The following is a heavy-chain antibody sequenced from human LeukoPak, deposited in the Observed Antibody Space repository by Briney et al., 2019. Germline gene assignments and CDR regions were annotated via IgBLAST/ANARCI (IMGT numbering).Heavy chain of an antibody. Sequence: SQTLSLTCTVSGGSISSGGNFCSWIRQRPGNGLEWIGFINSRGSTYSNPYLKSRIAISAHTSKDELSLKLNSLPAADTVVYYCARGGSVSYYSVYYDVDVWGQGTTVTVS. V-gene: IGHV4-31*03. D-gene: IGHD1-26*01. CDR2: INSRGST. CDR1: GGSISSGGNF. J-gene: IGHJ6*02. CDR3: ARGGSVSYYSVYYDVDV.